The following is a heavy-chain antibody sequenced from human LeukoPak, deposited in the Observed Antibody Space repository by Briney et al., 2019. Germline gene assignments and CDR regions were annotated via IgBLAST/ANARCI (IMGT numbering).Heavy chain of an antibody. V-gene: IGHV1-24*01. CDR1: GYTLTELS. CDR2: FDPEDGET. J-gene: IGHJ4*02. CDR3: ATGDTAMAYAFDY. D-gene: IGHD5-18*01. Sequence: ASVKVSCKVSGYTLTELSMHWVRQAPGKGLEWMGGFDPEDGETIYAQKFQGRVTMTEDTSTDTAYVELSSLRSEDTAVYYCATGDTAMAYAFDYWGQGTLVTVSS.